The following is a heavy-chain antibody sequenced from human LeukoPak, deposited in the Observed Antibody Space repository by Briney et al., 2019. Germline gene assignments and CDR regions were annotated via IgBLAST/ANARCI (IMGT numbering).Heavy chain of an antibody. Sequence: SETLSLTCTVSGGSISTSAYSWGWIRQPPGEGLEWIGSINYSGGTHYNPSLRSRVTMSMDTSKNQFSLKLPSVTAADTAVYYCAHYTAGTMVDFWAQGTLVTVS. CDR3: AHYTAGTMVDF. J-gene: IGHJ4*02. CDR1: GGSISTSAYS. D-gene: IGHD1-1*01. CDR2: INYSGGT. V-gene: IGHV4-39*01.